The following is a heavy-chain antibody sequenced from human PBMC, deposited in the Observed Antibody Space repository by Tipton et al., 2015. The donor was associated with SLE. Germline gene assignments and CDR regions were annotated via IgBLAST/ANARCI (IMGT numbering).Heavy chain of an antibody. CDR1: GFTFNNFA. Sequence: SLRLSCAASGFTFNNFAMSWIRQAPGKGLEWVSISYGGSSTTYYAASVRGRFTISRDFSKNTLFLQMNSLRAEDTAVYYCAKGKAKWAPTAEYWGQGTLVTVSS. D-gene: IGHD1-26*01. CDR3: AKGKAKWAPTAEY. V-gene: IGHV3-23*03. CDR2: SYGGSSTT. J-gene: IGHJ4*02.